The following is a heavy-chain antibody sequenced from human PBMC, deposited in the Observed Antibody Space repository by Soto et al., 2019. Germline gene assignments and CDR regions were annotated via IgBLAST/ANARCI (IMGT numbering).Heavy chain of an antibody. J-gene: IGHJ4*02. Sequence: SETLSLTCTVSGGSISSYYWSWIRQPPGKGLEWIGYIYYSGSTNYNPSLKSRVTISVDTSKNQFSLKLSSVTAADTAVYYCARDRVTMVRGVTRIFDYWGQGTLVTVSS. V-gene: IGHV4-59*01. CDR2: IYYSGST. D-gene: IGHD3-10*01. CDR1: GGSISSYY. CDR3: ARDRVTMVRGVTRIFDY.